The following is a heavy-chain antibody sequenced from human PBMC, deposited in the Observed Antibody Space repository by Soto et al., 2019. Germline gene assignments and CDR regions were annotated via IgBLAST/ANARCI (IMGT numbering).Heavy chain of an antibody. J-gene: IGHJ5*02. CDR3: AKEKAGRFDP. V-gene: IGHV3-30*18. CDR2: ISYDGSNK. Sequence: QVQLVESGGGVVQPGRSLRLSCAASGFTFSSYGMHWVRQAPGKGLEWVAVISYDGSNKYYADSVKGRFTISRDNSKKTLYLQTNSPRAEDTAVYYCAKEKAGRFDPWGQGTLVTVSS. CDR1: GFTFSSYG.